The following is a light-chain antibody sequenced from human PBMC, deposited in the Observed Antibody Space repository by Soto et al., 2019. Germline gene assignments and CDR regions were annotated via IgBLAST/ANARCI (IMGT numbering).Light chain of an antibody. J-gene: IGKJ1*01. Sequence: DIQMTQSPSSLSASVGDSFTITCRAIQSISSYLNWYQQKPGKAPKLLIYAASSLQSGVPSSFSGRGSRTEFTLTISSLQSEESAVYDCQQYQDWPRTVGQWTKVEIK. CDR2: AAS. CDR3: QQYQDWPRT. CDR1: QSISSY. V-gene: IGKV1-39*01.